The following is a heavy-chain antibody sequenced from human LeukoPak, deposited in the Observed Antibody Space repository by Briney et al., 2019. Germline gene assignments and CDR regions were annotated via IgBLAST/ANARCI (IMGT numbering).Heavy chain of an antibody. J-gene: IGHJ3*02. Sequence: PGGSLRLSCSASGFTFSSYAMHWVRQAPGKGLEYVSAISSNGGSTYYADSVKGRFTISRDNSKNTLYLQMSSLRAEDTAVYYCVKERVSDAFDIWGQGTMVTVSS. CDR3: VKERVSDAFDI. D-gene: IGHD3-10*01. CDR1: GFTFSSYA. V-gene: IGHV3-64D*06. CDR2: ISSNGGST.